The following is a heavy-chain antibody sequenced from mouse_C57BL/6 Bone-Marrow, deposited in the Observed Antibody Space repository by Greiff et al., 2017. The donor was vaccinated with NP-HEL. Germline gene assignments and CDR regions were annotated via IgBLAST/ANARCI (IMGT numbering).Heavy chain of an antibody. D-gene: IGHD1-1*01. J-gene: IGHJ3*01. Sequence: VKLLESGAELVRPGASVTLSCKASGYTFTDYEMHWVKQTPVHGLEWIGAIDPETGGTAYNQKFKGKAILTADKSSSTAYMELRSLTSEDSAVYYCTRSHYYGSSWFAYWGQGTLVTVSA. CDR1: GYTFTDYE. V-gene: IGHV1-15*01. CDR2: IDPETGGT. CDR3: TRSHYYGSSWFAY.